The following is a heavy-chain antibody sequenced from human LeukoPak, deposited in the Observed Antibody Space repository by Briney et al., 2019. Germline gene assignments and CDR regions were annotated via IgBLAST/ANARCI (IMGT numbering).Heavy chain of an antibody. CDR3: AKDEEEWYYYRLDP. CDR2: ISSAGST. J-gene: IGHJ5*02. D-gene: IGHD3-10*01. CDR1: GFTFSTYA. Sequence: GGSVRLSCAASGFTFSTYAMSWVRQAPGKGLEWVSSISSAGSTSYADSVKGRFTISRDNSKNTLYLQMNSLRAEDTAVYYCAKDEEEWYYYRLDPWGQGTLVTVSS. V-gene: IGHV3-23*01.